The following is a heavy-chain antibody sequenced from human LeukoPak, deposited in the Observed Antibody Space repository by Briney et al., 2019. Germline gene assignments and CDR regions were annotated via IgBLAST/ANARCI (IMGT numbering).Heavy chain of an antibody. Sequence: GGSLRLSCAASGFTFSSYAMSWVRQAPGKGLEWVSAISGSGGSTYYADSVKGRFTISRDNSKNTLYLQMNSLRAEDTAVYYCARERPAYSSSWLERGYDAFDIWGQGTMVTVSS. V-gene: IGHV3-23*01. CDR1: GFTFSSYA. J-gene: IGHJ3*02. CDR2: ISGSGGST. CDR3: ARERPAYSSSWLERGYDAFDI. D-gene: IGHD6-13*01.